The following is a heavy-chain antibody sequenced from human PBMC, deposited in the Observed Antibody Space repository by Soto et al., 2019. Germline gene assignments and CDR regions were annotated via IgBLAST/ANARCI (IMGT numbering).Heavy chain of an antibody. CDR3: AKDKENDFWSGYSDY. CDR1: GFTFSSYA. V-gene: IGHV3-23*01. CDR2: ISGSGGST. D-gene: IGHD3-3*01. J-gene: IGHJ4*02. Sequence: EVQLLESGGGLVQPGGSLRLSCAASGFTFSSYAMSWVRQAPGKGLEWVSAISGSGGSTYYADSVKGRFTISRDNSKNTLYLQMNILRAEDTAVYYCAKDKENDFWSGYSDYWGQGTLVTVSS.